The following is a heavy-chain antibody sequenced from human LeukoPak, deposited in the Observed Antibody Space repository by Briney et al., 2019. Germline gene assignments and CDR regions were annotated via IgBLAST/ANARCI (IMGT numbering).Heavy chain of an antibody. J-gene: IGHJ4*02. Sequence: ASVNVSCKASGYTFTSYDINWVRQATGQGREWMGWMNPNSGNTGYAQKFQGRVTITRNTSISTAYMELSSLRSEDTAVYYCARGQQLEDFDYWGQGTLVTVSS. V-gene: IGHV1-8*03. D-gene: IGHD6-6*01. CDR2: MNPNSGNT. CDR3: ARGQQLEDFDY. CDR1: GYTFTSYD.